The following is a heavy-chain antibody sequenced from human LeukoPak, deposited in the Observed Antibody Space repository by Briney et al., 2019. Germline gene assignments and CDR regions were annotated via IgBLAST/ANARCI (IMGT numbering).Heavy chain of an antibody. CDR1: GGSISSYY. D-gene: IGHD1-26*01. V-gene: IGHV4-59*01. J-gene: IGHJ4*02. Sequence: SETLSLTCTVSGGSISSYYWSWIRQPPGKGLEWIGYIYYSGSTNYNPSLKSRVTISVDTSKNQFSLKLSSVTAADTAVYYCARYRGYSVDYWGQGTLVTVSS. CDR2: IYYSGST. CDR3: ARYRGYSVDY.